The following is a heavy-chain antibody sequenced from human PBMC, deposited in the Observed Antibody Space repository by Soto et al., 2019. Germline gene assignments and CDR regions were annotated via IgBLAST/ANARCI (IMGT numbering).Heavy chain of an antibody. Sequence: QVQLVQSGAEVKKPGASVKVSCKASGYTFTGFYMHWVRQAPGQGLEWMGWINPNSGETEYAQNFQGWVTMTRDTSISTAYMELRRLRSDDTAVYYCATGGSTVTREFDYWGQGTLVSVSS. CDR2: INPNSGET. V-gene: IGHV1-2*04. CDR1: GYTFTGFY. J-gene: IGHJ4*02. D-gene: IGHD4-17*01. CDR3: ATGGSTVTREFDY.